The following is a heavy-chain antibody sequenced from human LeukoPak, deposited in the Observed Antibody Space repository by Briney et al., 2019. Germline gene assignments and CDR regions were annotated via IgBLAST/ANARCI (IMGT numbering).Heavy chain of an antibody. CDR2: INEDGSEK. CDR3: ARAFSGRRMNGMDV. D-gene: IGHD6-25*01. J-gene: IGHJ6*02. Sequence: GGSLRLSCTASGFTFRNYWMNWVRQAQGKGLEWVANINEDGSEKNYVDSVKGRFTISRDNAKNSLYLQMNSLRAEDTAVYYCARAFSGRRMNGMDVWGQGTTVTVSS. CDR1: GFTFRNYW. V-gene: IGHV3-7*02.